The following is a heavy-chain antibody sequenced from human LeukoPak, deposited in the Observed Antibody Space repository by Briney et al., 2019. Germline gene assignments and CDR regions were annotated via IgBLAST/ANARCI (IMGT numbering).Heavy chain of an antibody. Sequence: GGSLRLSCAASGFTFSSYAMSWVRQAPGKGLEWVSGISTSGDSTYYADSVKGRFTISRDNSKNTLYLQMNSLRAEDRAVYYCAKDYDSSGYGIDYWGQGTLVTVSS. J-gene: IGHJ4*02. D-gene: IGHD3-22*01. CDR2: ISTSGDST. CDR1: GFTFSSYA. V-gene: IGHV3-23*01. CDR3: AKDYDSSGYGIDY.